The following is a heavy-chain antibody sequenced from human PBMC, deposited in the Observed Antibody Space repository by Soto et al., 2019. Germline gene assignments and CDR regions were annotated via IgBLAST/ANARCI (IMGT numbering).Heavy chain of an antibody. J-gene: IGHJ6*02. D-gene: IGHD5-18*01. Sequence: GGSLRLSCAVSGFTVSTNYMGWVRQAPGKGLEWVSIIYYGGSTYYADSVKGRFTISRDNSKNTLYLQMNSLRAEDTAVYYCARDPRGYTYVVGYYHSGMDVWGQGTTVTVSS. CDR2: IYYGGST. CDR1: GFTVSTNY. V-gene: IGHV3-53*01. CDR3: ARDPRGYTYVVGYYHSGMDV.